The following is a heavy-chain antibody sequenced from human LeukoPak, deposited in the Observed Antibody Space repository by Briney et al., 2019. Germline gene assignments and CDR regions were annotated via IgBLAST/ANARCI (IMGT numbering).Heavy chain of an antibody. Sequence: SETLSLTCGVYGGTFSGYYWSWIRQPPGKGLEWIGEINNSGSTNYNPSLKSRVTISVDTSKNQFSLKLTSVTAADTAVYYCASLARAAASGDYFDYWGQGTLVTVSS. CDR3: ASLARAAASGDYFDY. D-gene: IGHD6-13*01. CDR2: INNSGST. V-gene: IGHV4-34*01. J-gene: IGHJ4*02. CDR1: GGTFSGYY.